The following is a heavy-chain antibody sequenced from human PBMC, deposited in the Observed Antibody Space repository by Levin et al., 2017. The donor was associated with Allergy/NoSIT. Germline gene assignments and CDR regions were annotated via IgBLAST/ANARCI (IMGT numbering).Heavy chain of an antibody. V-gene: IGHV3-23*01. CDR1: GFTFSSYA. D-gene: IGHD3-22*01. CDR3: AKARREYIWGKYYDSSGYGSEPDY. Sequence: PGGSLRLSCAASGFTFSSYAMSWVRQAPGKGLEWVSAISGSGGSTYYADSVKGRFTISRDNSKNTLYLQMNSLRAEDTAVYYCAKARREYIWGKYYDSSGYGSEPDYWGQGTLVTVSS. CDR2: ISGSGGST. J-gene: IGHJ4*02.